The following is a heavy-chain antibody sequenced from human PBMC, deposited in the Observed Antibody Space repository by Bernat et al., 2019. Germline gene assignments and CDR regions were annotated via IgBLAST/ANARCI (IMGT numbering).Heavy chain of an antibody. Sequence: EVQLVESGGGLVKPGGSLRLSCAASGFTFSSYSMNWVRQAPGKGLEWVSSISISSSYIYYAASVNGRFTISRDNAKNSLYLQMNSLRAEDTAVYFCARGDSSGWYRAGYYFDYWGQGTLVTVSS. J-gene: IGHJ4*02. V-gene: IGHV3-21*01. D-gene: IGHD6-19*01. CDR2: ISISSSYI. CDR1: GFTFSSYS. CDR3: ARGDSSGWYRAGYYFDY.